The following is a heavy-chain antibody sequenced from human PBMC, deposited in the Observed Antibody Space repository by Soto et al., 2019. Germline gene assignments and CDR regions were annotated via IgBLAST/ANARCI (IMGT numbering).Heavy chain of an antibody. CDR1: GGTFSSYA. CDR3: ARDRADYYYYGMDV. Sequence: GASEKVSCKASGGTFSSYAISWVRQAPGQGLEWMGGIIPIFGTANYAQKFQGRVTITADKSTSTAYMELSSLRSEDTAVYYCARDRADYYYYGMDVWGQGTTVTVSS. CDR2: IIPIFGTA. V-gene: IGHV1-69*06. D-gene: IGHD6-25*01. J-gene: IGHJ6*02.